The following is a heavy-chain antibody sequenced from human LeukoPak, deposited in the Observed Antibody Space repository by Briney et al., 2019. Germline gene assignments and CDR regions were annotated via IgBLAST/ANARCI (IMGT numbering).Heavy chain of an antibody. CDR2: IYYSGST. J-gene: IGHJ5*02. D-gene: IGHD6-6*01. CDR1: GGSISSYY. V-gene: IGHV4-59*12. CDR3: ARESGSSRAAGQHWFDP. Sequence: SETLSLTCTVSGGSISSYYWSWIRQPPGKGLEWIGYIYYSGSTNYNPSLKSRVTISVDTSKNQFSLKLSSVTAADTAVYYCARESGSSRAAGQHWFDPWGQGTLVTVSS.